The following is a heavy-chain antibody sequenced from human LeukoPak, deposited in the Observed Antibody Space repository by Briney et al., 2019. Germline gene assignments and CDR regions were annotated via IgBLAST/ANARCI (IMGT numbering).Heavy chain of an antibody. CDR2: IYYRGST. CDR3: ARIASGWYSGAFDI. D-gene: IGHD6-19*01. CDR1: GGSISSYY. Sequence: SETLSLTCTVSGGSISSYYWSWIRQPPGKGLEWIGYIYYRGSTNYNPSLKSRVTISVDTSKNQFSLKLSSVTAADTAVYYCARIASGWYSGAFDIWGQGTMVTVSS. V-gene: IGHV4-59*01. J-gene: IGHJ3*02.